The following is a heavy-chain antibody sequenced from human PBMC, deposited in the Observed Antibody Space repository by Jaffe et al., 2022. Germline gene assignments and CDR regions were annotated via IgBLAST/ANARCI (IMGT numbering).Heavy chain of an antibody. CDR1: GGSFSGYY. CDR2: INHTGST. V-gene: IGHV4-34*01. J-gene: IGHJ6*03. Sequence: QVQLQQWGAGLLKPSETLSLTCAVYGGSFSGYYWSWIRQPPGKGLEWIGEINHTGSTNYNPSLKSRVTISVDTSKNQFSLKLSSVTAADTAVYYCARGRRSGYYLTYYYYYMDVWGKGTTVTVSS. D-gene: IGHD3-22*01. CDR3: ARGRRSGYYLTYYYYYMDV.